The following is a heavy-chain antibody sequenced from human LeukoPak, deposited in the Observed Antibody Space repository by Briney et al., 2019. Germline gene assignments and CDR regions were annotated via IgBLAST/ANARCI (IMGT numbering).Heavy chain of an antibody. J-gene: IGHJ6*02. CDR3: ARGDYGSGSYHYYYGMDV. V-gene: IGHV3-66*01. Sequence: PGGFLRLSCAASGFTVSSNYMSWVRQAPGKGLEWVSVIYSGGSTYYADSVKGRFTISRDNSKNTLYLQMNSLRAEDTAVYYCARGDYGSGSYHYYYGMDVWGQGTTVTVSS. CDR2: IYSGGST. CDR1: GFTVSSNY. D-gene: IGHD3-10*01.